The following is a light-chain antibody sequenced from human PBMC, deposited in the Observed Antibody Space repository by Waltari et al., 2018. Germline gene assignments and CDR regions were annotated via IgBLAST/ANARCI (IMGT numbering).Light chain of an antibody. CDR3: TSYAASNTLI. J-gene: IGLJ2*01. CDR2: EVT. Sequence: QSALTQPPSASGSPGQSVTISCTGTSSDVGGYEYVSWYQQHPGKTPKLMILEVTKRPCGVPDRFLGSKSGNTASLTVSGLQPEDEADYYCTSYAASNTLIFGGGTRLTVL. V-gene: IGLV2-8*01. CDR1: SSDVGGYEY.